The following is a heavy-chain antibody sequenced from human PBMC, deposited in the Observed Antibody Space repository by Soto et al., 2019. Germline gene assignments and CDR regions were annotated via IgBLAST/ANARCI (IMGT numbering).Heavy chain of an antibody. Sequence: ASVKVSCKASGYTFTGYYMHWVRQAPGQGLEWMGWINPNSGGTNYAQKFQGRVTMTRDTYISTAYMELSRLRSDDTAVYYCAREWSRADFGVGPPMRDNWFDPWGQGTLVTVSS. CDR2: INPNSGGT. D-gene: IGHD3-3*01. V-gene: IGHV1-2*02. J-gene: IGHJ5*02. CDR3: AREWSRADFGVGPPMRDNWFDP. CDR1: GYTFTGYY.